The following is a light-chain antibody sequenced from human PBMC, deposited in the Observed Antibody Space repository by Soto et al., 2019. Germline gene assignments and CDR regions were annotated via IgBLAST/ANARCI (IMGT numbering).Light chain of an antibody. V-gene: IGKV3-20*01. CDR1: QSVSNNY. J-gene: IGKJ1*01. CDR3: QQYVSSPPT. Sequence: MVLTHSPATLSLSPGERATLSFRSSQSVSNNYLAWYQQKPGQAPRLLIYGAFNRATGIPDRFSGSGSGTDFTLTISRLEPEDFAVYYCQQYVSSPPTFGQGTKVDTK. CDR2: GAF.